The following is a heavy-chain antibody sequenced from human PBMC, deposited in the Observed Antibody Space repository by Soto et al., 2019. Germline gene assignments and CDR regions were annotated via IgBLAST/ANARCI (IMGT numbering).Heavy chain of an antibody. D-gene: IGHD1-26*01. CDR1: GYTFTTYC. V-gene: IGHV5-51*01. CDR3: ARRRNRVGAPFDY. CDR2: IYPGDSNI. Sequence: GESLKISCKASGYTFTTYCIALVRQMPGKGLEWMGIIYPGDSNIIFSPSFQGQVTISADISTNTAYLHWNSLQASDSAIYYCARRRNRVGAPFDYWGQGTLVTVSS. J-gene: IGHJ4*02.